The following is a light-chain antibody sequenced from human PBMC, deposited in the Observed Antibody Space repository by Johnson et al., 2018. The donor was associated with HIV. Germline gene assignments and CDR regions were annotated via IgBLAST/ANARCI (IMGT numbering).Light chain of an antibody. CDR2: ENN. J-gene: IGLJ1*01. CDR3: GTWDSSLRGA. Sequence: QAVLTQPPSVSAAPGQKVTISCSGSSSNIGNNYVSWYQQLPGTAPKLLIYENNKRPSGIPDRFSGSKSGTSATLGITGLQTGDEADYYCGTWDSSLRGAFGTGTKFTVL. CDR1: SSNIGNNY. V-gene: IGLV1-51*02.